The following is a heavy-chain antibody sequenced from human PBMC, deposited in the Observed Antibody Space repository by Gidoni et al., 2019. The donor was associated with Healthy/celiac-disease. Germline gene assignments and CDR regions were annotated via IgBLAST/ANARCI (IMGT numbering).Heavy chain of an antibody. J-gene: IGHJ4*02. Sequence: QVQLVESGGGVVQPGRSLRLSCAASGFTFSSYAMHWVRQAPGKGLEWVAVISYDGSNKYYADSVKGRFTISRDNSKNTLYLQMNSLRAEDTAVYYCASTHMYSYGIMGPLGYWGQGTLVTVSS. CDR1: GFTFSSYA. V-gene: IGHV3-30-3*01. CDR3: ASTHMYSYGIMGPLGY. CDR2: ISYDGSNK. D-gene: IGHD5-18*01.